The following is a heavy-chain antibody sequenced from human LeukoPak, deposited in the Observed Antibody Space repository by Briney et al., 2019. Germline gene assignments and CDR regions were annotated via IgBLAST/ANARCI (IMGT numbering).Heavy chain of an antibody. CDR3: ARVVVATIDWFDP. CDR2: IDPSSGGT. J-gene: IGHJ5*02. Sequence: GASVKVSCRASGYTFTGYHVHWVRQAPGQGLEWMGRIDPSSGGTHYAQNFQGRVTMTRDTSISTAYMELSRLRSDDTAVYYCARVVVATIDWFDPWGQGTLVTVSS. CDR1: GYTFTGYH. V-gene: IGHV1-2*06. D-gene: IGHD5-12*01.